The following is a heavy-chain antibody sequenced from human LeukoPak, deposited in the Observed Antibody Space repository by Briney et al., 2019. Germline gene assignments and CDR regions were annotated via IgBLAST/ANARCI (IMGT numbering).Heavy chain of an antibody. Sequence: PSETLSLTCAVSGGSISSGGYSWSWIRQPPGKGLEWIGYIYHSGTTNYNPSLKSRVTISVDKSRNQFSLNLNSVTAADTAVYYCAMHSGWSGPDWWGQGSLVTVSS. D-gene: IGHD6-19*01. CDR2: IYHSGTT. CDR3: AMHSGWSGPDW. CDR1: GGSISSGGYS. V-gene: IGHV4-30-2*01. J-gene: IGHJ4*02.